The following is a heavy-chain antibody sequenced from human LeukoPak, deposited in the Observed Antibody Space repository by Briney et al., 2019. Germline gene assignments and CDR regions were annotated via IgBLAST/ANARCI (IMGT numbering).Heavy chain of an antibody. V-gene: IGHV3-48*03. Sequence: GGSLRLSCAASGFTFSSYEMNWVRQAAGKGLEWVSYISSSGSTIYYADSVKGRFTISRDNANNSLYLQMNILRAEDTAVYYCAELGITMIGGVWGKGTTVTISS. J-gene: IGHJ6*04. CDR2: ISSSGSTI. D-gene: IGHD3-10*02. CDR1: GFTFSSYE. CDR3: AELGITMIGGV.